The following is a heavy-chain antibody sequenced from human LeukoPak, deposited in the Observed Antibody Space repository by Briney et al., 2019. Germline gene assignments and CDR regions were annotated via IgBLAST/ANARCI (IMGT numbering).Heavy chain of an antibody. CDR1: GGTFSSYA. CDR2: IIPIFGTA. D-gene: IGHD3-22*01. J-gene: IGHJ3*02. CDR3: ARYDSSGDDAFDI. Sequence: ASVKVSCKASGGTFSSYAISWVRQAPGQGLEWMGGIIPIFGTANYAQKFQGRVTITTDGSTSTAYMELSSLRSEDTAVYYCARYDSSGDDAFDIWGQGTMVTVSS. V-gene: IGHV1-69*05.